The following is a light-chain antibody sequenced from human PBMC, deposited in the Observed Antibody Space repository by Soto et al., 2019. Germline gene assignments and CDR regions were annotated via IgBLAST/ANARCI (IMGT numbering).Light chain of an antibody. CDR1: QSVSSSH. CDR2: GAS. Sequence: EIVLTQSPGTLSLSPGERATLSCRASQSVSSSHLAWYQQKPGQAPRLLIYGASSRATGIPDRFSGSGSGTDFTLTISRLEPEDFAVYFFQQFAGSPPWTFGQGTEVEIK. J-gene: IGKJ1*01. V-gene: IGKV3-20*01. CDR3: QQFAGSPPWT.